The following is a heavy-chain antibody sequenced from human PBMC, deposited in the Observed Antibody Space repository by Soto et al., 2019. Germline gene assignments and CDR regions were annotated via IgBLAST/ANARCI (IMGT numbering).Heavy chain of an antibody. CDR3: AKGAYSSSWQPQYYFDY. V-gene: IGHV3-23*01. D-gene: IGHD6-13*01. CDR2: ISGSGGST. J-gene: IGHJ4*02. CDR1: GFTFSSYA. Sequence: HPGGSLRLSCAASGFTFSSYAMSWVRQSPGKGLEWASAISGSGGSTYYADSVKGRFTISRDNSKNTLYLQMNSLRAEDTAVYYCAKGAYSSSWQPQYYFDYWGQGTLVTVSS.